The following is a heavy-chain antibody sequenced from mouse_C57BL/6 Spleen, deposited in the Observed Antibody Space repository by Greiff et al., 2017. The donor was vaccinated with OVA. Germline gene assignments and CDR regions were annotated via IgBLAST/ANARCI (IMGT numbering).Heavy chain of an antibody. CDR2: ISYDGSN. D-gene: IGHD1-1*01. V-gene: IGHV3-6*01. Sequence: EVQRVESGPGLVKPSQSLSLTCSVTGYSITSGYYWNWIRQFPGNKLEWMGYISYDGSNNYNPSLKNRISITRDTSKNQFFLKLNSVTTEDTATYYCARATTVVAHYAMDYWGQGTSVTVSS. J-gene: IGHJ4*01. CDR1: GYSITSGYY. CDR3: ARATTVVAHYAMDY.